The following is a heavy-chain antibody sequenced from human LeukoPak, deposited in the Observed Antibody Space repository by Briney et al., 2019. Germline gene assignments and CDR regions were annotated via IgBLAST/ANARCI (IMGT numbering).Heavy chain of an antibody. CDR2: IYHSGST. CDR1: GGSISSGGYS. V-gene: IGHV4-30-2*01. CDR3: ARRLLPNWFDP. J-gene: IGHJ5*02. Sequence: SQTLSLTCAVSGGSISSGGYSWSLIRQPPGKGLEWIGYIYHSGSTYYNPSLKSRVTISVDRSKNQFSLKLSSVTAADTAVYYCARRLLPNWFDPWGQGTLVTVSS. D-gene: IGHD3-22*01.